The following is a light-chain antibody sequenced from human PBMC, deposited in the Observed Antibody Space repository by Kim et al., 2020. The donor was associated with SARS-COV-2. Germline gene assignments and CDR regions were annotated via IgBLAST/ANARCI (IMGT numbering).Light chain of an antibody. J-gene: IGKJ1*01. Sequence: PGERATLTCRATESVGNNFLAWYQQKSGQAPRLLIYGASRRVTGIQDRFSGSGSGTDFTLTISRLEPEDFAVYYCQQYGSSLQTFGQGTKV. CDR3: QQYGSSLQT. V-gene: IGKV3-20*01. CDR1: ESVGNNF. CDR2: GAS.